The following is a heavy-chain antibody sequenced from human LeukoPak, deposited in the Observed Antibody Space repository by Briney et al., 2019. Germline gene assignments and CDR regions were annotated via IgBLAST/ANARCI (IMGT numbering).Heavy chain of an antibody. J-gene: IGHJ4*02. Sequence: PGRSLRLSCTASGFTFGDYVMSWVRQAPGKGLEWVGFIRSKAYGGTTEYAASVKGRFTISRDDSKSIAYLQVNSLKTEDTAVYYCTRGKYYDFWSGYYPDYWGQGTLVTVSS. D-gene: IGHD3-3*01. CDR2: IRSKAYGGTT. CDR1: GFTFGDYV. V-gene: IGHV3-49*04. CDR3: TRGKYYDFWSGYYPDY.